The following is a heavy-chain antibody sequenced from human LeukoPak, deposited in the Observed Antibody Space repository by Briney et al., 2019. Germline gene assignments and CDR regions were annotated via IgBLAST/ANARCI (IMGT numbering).Heavy chain of an antibody. CDR2: INTKTGNP. D-gene: IGHD3-9*01. CDR3: ARGPFAYDILTGYSDY. Sequence: ASVKVSCKASGYTFTSYAMNWVRQAPGQGLEWMGWINTKTGNPTYAQGFTGRFVFSLDTSVSTAYLQISSLKAEDTAVYYCARGPFAYDILTGYSDYWGQGTLVTVSS. J-gene: IGHJ4*02. V-gene: IGHV7-4-1*02. CDR1: GYTFTSYA.